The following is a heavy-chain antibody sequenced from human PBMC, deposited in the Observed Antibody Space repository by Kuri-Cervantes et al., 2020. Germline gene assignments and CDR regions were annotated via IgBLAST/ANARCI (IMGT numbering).Heavy chain of an antibody. CDR2: INPKTGAT. CDR3: ARVCPGCYGFDI. V-gene: IGHV1-2*02. D-gene: IGHD2-15*01. J-gene: IGHJ3*02. Sequence: ASVKVSCKSSGYSFVGYYVHWMRQAPGHGIEWMGWINPKTGATFYAQKFQGRVTMTRDTSISTAYMELSRLRSDDTAVYYCARVCPGCYGFDIWGQGTMVTVSS. CDR1: GYSFVGYY.